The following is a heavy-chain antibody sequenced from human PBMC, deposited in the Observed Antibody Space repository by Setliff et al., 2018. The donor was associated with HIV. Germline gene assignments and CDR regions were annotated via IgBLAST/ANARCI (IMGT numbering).Heavy chain of an antibody. J-gene: IGHJ4*02. V-gene: IGHV4-34*01. CDR2: INHSGST. D-gene: IGHD2-2*01. CDR3: ARKVGGDFDY. Sequence: SETLSLTCVVYGGSFTNYYWSWIRQPPGKGLECIGEINHSGSTNYNPSLKSRVTISVDTSKHQFSLKLNPMTAADTAVYFCARKVGGDFDYWGQGTLVTVSS. CDR1: GGSFTNYY.